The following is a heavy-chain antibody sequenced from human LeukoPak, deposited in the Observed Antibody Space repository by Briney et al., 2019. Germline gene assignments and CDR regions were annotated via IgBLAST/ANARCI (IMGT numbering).Heavy chain of an antibody. Sequence: GGSLGLSCVASGFTFTNYAMSWVRQTPGKGLEWVSFISGSGSSTYYADSVRGRFTISRDNSKNALYLLMNNLRAEDTAIYYCTGDNFDSSVKFDYWGQGTLVTVSS. J-gene: IGHJ4*02. D-gene: IGHD3-22*01. CDR1: GFTFTNYA. CDR2: ISGSGSST. CDR3: TGDNFDSSVKFDY. V-gene: IGHV3-23*01.